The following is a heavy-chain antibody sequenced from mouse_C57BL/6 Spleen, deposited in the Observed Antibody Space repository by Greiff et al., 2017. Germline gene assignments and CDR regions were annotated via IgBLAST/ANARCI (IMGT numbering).Heavy chain of an antibody. J-gene: IGHJ2*01. CDR2: ISDGGSYT. CDR1: GFTFSSYA. CDR3: ARDLYYGSSDVYYFDY. D-gene: IGHD1-1*01. Sequence: DVQLVESGGGLVKPGGSLKLSCAASGFTFSSYAMSWVRQTPEKRLEWVATISDGGSYTYYPDNVKGRFTISRDNAKNNLYLQMSHLKSEDTAMYYCARDLYYGSSDVYYFDYWGQGTTLTVSS. V-gene: IGHV5-4*01.